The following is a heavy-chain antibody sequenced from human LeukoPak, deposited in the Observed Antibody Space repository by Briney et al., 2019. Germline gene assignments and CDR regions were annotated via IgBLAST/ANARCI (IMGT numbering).Heavy chain of an antibody. Sequence: ASVKVSCKASGYTFTSYGISWVRQAPGRGLEWMGWISAYNGNTNYAQKLQGRVTMTTDTATSTAYMELRSLRSDDTAVYYCARGLVAGTWNYYYYGMDVWGQGTTVTVSS. CDR1: GYTFTSYG. D-gene: IGHD6-19*01. J-gene: IGHJ6*02. CDR2: ISAYNGNT. CDR3: ARGLVAGTWNYYYYGMDV. V-gene: IGHV1-18*01.